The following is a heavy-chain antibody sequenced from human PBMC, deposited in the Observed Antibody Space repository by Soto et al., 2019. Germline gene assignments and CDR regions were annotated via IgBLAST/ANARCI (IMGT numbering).Heavy chain of an antibody. CDR2: INSDGSST. Sequence: PGGSLRLSCAASGFTFSSYWMHWVRQAPGKGLVWVSRINSDGSSTSYADSVKGRFTISRDNAKNTLYLQMNSLRAEDTAVYYCAKGGATVTTWFDYWGHGTLVTVSS. V-gene: IGHV3-74*01. CDR3: AKGGATVTTWFDY. J-gene: IGHJ4*01. D-gene: IGHD4-17*01. CDR1: GFTFSSYW.